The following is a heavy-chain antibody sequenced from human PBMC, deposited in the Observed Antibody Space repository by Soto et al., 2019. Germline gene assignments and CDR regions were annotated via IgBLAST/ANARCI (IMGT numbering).Heavy chain of an antibody. D-gene: IGHD1-1*01. CDR3: AKRATGTYFDY. V-gene: IGHV3-23*01. J-gene: IGHJ4*02. Sequence: EVQLLESGGGLVQPGGSLRFSCAASGFTFNNYAMSWVRQAPGKGPEWVSVISGSGGSTYYADSVKGRFTISRDNSKNTLYLQMNSLRGEDTAVYYCAKRATGTYFDYWGQGTLVTVSS. CDR2: ISGSGGST. CDR1: GFTFNNYA.